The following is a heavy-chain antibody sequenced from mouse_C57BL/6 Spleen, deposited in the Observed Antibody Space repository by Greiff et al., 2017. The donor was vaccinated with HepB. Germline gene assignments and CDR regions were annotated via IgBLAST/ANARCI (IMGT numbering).Heavy chain of an antibody. D-gene: IGHD1-1*01. Sequence: QVQLQQPGTELVKPGASVKLSCKASGYTFTSYWMHWVKQRPGQGLEWIGNINPSNGGTNYNEKFKSKATLTVDKSSSTAYMQLSSLTSEDSAVYYCSRRSYYYGSSYDYGYFDVWGTGTTVTVSS. CDR1: GYTFTSYW. CDR3: SRRSYYYGSSYDYGYFDV. J-gene: IGHJ1*03. V-gene: IGHV1-53*01. CDR2: INPSNGGT.